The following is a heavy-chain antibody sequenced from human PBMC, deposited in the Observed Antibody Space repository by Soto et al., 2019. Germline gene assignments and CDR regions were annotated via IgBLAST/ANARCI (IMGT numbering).Heavy chain of an antibody. V-gene: IGHV1-24*01. CDR1: GDTLTELS. CDR2: FDPEDGET. CDR3: ARDERLRYFDWPRQARAFDI. D-gene: IGHD3-9*01. Sequence: ASVKVSCKVSGDTLTELSMHWVRQAPRKGLEWMGGFDPEDGETNYAQKFQGRVTITEDKSTGTAYMELSSLRSEDTAVYYCARDERLRYFDWPRQARAFDIWGQGTMVTVSS. J-gene: IGHJ3*02.